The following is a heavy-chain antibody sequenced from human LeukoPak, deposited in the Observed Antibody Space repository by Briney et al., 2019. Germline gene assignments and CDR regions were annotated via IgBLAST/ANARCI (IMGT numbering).Heavy chain of an antibody. Sequence: GGTLRLSCAASGFTFSRNGMTWVRQAPGKGLEWVSAISGSGGSTYYADSVKGRFTISRDNSKNTLYLQMNSLRAEDTAVYYCAKDRRAGSYDYWGQGTLVTVS. CDR2: ISGSGGST. CDR1: GFTFSRNG. J-gene: IGHJ4*02. CDR3: AKDRRAGSYDY. V-gene: IGHV3-23*01. D-gene: IGHD3-10*01.